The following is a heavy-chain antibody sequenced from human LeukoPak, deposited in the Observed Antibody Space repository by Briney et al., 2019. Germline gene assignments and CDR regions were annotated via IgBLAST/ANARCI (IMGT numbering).Heavy chain of an antibody. V-gene: IGHV4-38-2*02. Sequence: SETLSLTCTVSGYSISSGYYWGWIRQPPGKGLEWIGSIYHSGSTYYNPSLKSRVTISVDTSKNQFSLKLSSVTAADTAVYYCAREGGSLLRYFDWLLGGLDPWGQGTLVTVSS. CDR3: AREGGSLLRYFDWLLGGLDP. D-gene: IGHD3-9*01. CDR2: IYHSGST. CDR1: GYSISSGYY. J-gene: IGHJ5*02.